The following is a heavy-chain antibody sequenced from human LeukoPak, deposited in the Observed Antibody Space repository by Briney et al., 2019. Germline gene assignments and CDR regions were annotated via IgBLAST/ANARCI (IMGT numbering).Heavy chain of an antibody. CDR2: IIPIFGTA. Sequence: SVKVSCKASGGTFSSYAISWVRQAPGQGLEWMGGIIPIFGTANYAQKFQGRVTITTDESTSTAYMELSSLRSEDTAVYYCARGFRGYSRSNLAFDIWGQGTMVTVSS. J-gene: IGHJ3*02. CDR1: GGTFSSYA. CDR3: ARGFRGYSRSNLAFDI. V-gene: IGHV1-69*05. D-gene: IGHD6-13*01.